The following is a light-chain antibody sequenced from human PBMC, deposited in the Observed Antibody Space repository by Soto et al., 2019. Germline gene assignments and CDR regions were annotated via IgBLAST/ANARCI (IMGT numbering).Light chain of an antibody. Sequence: ILMTQSPLSLPVTPGGPASMSCRSSHSLLYSNAYNYIDWYLQKPGQSPQLLIYLGSHRASGVPDRFSGSGSGTNFTLKINRVEAEDVGIYYCMQGRESLTFGQGTRLEIK. CDR2: LGS. CDR3: MQGRESLT. CDR1: HSLLYSNAYNY. V-gene: IGKV2-28*01. J-gene: IGKJ5*01.